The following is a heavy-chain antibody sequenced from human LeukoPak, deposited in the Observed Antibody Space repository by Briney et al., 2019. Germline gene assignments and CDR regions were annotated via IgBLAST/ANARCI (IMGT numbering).Heavy chain of an antibody. V-gene: IGHV1-46*01. D-gene: IGHD3-3*01. J-gene: IGHJ3*02. CDR1: GYSFSTHW. CDR2: INPSGGFT. CDR3: ARGPRITIFGVVMANDAFDI. Sequence: ASVKVSCKASGYSFSTHWMHWVRQAPGQGLEWMGIINPSGGFTSYAQKLQGRVTMTRDTSSSTAYMELSRLRFDDTVVYYCARGPRITIFGVVMANDAFDIWGQGTMVTVSS.